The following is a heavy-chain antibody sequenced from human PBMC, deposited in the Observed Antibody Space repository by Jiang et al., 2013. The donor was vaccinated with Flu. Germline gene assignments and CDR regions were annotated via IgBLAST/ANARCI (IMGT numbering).Heavy chain of an antibody. CDR2: IFISGNT. CDR3: ARSGHNYYNGMDV. CDR1: GGSISGSY. Sequence: TVSGGSISGSYWSWVRHSAGKGLEWIGRIFISGNTNYNPSLQSRVTMSLGTSKNQFSLKLTSVTAADTAVYYCARSGHNYYNGMDVWGQGTTVTVSS. V-gene: IGHV4-4*07. D-gene: IGHD3-10*01. J-gene: IGHJ6*02.